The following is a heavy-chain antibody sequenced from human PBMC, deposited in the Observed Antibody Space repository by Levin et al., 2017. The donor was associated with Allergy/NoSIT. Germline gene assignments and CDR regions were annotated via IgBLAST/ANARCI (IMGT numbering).Heavy chain of an antibody. CDR2: IYPGDSDT. CDR3: ARHPPDYYGSGSYGYYYGMDV. D-gene: IGHD3-10*01. Sequence: GESLKISCKGSGYSFTSYWIGWVRQMPGKGLEWMGIIYPGDSDTRYSPSFQGQVTISADKSISTAYLQWSSLKASDTAMYYCARHPPDYYGSGSYGYYYGMDVWGQGTTVTVSS. J-gene: IGHJ6*02. CDR1: GYSFTSYW. V-gene: IGHV5-51*01.